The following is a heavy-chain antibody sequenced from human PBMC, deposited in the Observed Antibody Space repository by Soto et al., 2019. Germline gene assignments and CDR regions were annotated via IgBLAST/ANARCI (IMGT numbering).Heavy chain of an antibody. J-gene: IGHJ4*02. V-gene: IGHV3-48*01. Sequence: GGSLRLSCAASGFTFSSYSMNWVRQAPGKGLEWVSYISSSSSTIYYADSVKGRFTISRDNSKNTLYLQMNSLRAEDTAVYYCAKDWGYYDSSGYSLYDYWGQGTLVTVSS. D-gene: IGHD3-22*01. CDR1: GFTFSSYS. CDR3: AKDWGYYDSSGYSLYDY. CDR2: ISSSSSTI.